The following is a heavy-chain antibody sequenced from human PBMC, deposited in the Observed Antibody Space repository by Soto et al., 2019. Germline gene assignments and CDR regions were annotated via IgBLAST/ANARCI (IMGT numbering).Heavy chain of an antibody. CDR3: AKGVSVGLSGYYGMDV. D-gene: IGHD3-16*02. Sequence: EVQLLESGGGLVQPGGSLRLSCAASGFTFSGHVMSWVRQAPGKGLEWVSGISSNGGSTYYADSVKGRFTISRDNSKNNMYLQMNSLRAEDTAVYYCAKGVSVGLSGYYGMDVWGQGTTVTVSS. CDR1: GFTFSGHV. J-gene: IGHJ6*02. CDR2: ISSNGGST. V-gene: IGHV3-23*01.